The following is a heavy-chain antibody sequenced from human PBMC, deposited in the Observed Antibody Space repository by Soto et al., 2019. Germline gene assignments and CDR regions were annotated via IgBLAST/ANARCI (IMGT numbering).Heavy chain of an antibody. Sequence: GASVKVSCKDSGYTFTSYGISWVRQAPGQGLEWMGWISAYNGNTNYAQKLQGRVTMTTDTSTSTAYMELRGLRSDDTAVYYCARVRTAXNYGYVWGSYRPAPFDYWGQGTLVTVSS. V-gene: IGHV1-18*01. D-gene: IGHD3-16*02. CDR2: ISAYNGNT. J-gene: IGHJ4*02. CDR1: GYTFTSYG. CDR3: ARVRTAXNYGYVWGSYRPAPFDY.